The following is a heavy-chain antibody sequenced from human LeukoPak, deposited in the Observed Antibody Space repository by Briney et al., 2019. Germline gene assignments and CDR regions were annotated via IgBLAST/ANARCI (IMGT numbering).Heavy chain of an antibody. CDR3: ARVATVPPSYYYYMDV. CDR2: IYYSGST. D-gene: IGHD4-11*01. Sequence: SETLSLTCTVSGGSISTYYWSWIRQPPGKGLEWIGYIYYSGSTDYNPSLKSRVTISVDTSKNQFSLWVNSVSAADTAVYYCARVATVPPSYYYYMDVWGKGATVTVSS. V-gene: IGHV4-59*01. CDR1: GGSISTYY. J-gene: IGHJ6*03.